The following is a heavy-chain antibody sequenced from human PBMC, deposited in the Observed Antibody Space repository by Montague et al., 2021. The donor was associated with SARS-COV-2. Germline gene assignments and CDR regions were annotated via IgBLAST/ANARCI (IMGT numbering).Heavy chain of an antibody. J-gene: IGHJ4*02. CDR1: GFTFSSYA. V-gene: IGHV3-30-3*01. CDR2: ISYDGSNK. D-gene: IGHD4-23*01. CDR3: ASELADYGGFDY. Sequence: SRRLSCAASGFTFSSYAMHWVRQAPGKGLEWVAVISYDGSNKYYADSVKGRFTISRDNSKNTLYLQMNSLRAEDTAVYYCASELADYGGFDYWGQGTLVTVSS.